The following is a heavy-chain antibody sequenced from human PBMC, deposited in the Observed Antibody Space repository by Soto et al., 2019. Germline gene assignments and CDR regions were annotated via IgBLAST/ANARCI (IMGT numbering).Heavy chain of an antibody. CDR3: ARVAGYCSGGSCYSDNYFDY. D-gene: IGHD2-15*01. V-gene: IGHV5-51*01. CDR2: IYPGDSDT. CDR1: GYSFTSYW. J-gene: IGHJ4*02. Sequence: RGSLKISCKGSGYSFTSYWIGWVRQMPGKGLEWMGIIYPGDSDTRYSPSFQGQVTISADKSISAAYLQWRSLKAADTAMYYCARVAGYCSGGSCYSDNYFDYWGQGTLVTVSS.